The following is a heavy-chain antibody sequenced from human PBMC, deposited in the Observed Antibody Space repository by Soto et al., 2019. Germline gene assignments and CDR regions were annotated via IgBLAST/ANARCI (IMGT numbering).Heavy chain of an antibody. V-gene: IGHV1-8*01. CDR3: AIGPTGLRYFDWLTNWFDP. J-gene: IGHJ5*02. CDR1: GYTFTSYD. CDR2: MNPNSGNT. D-gene: IGHD3-9*01. Sequence: QVQLVQSGAEVKKPGASVKVSCKASGYTFTSYDINWVRQATGQGLEWMGWMNPNSGNTGYAQKFQGRVTMTRNTSISTAYRELSSMRSEDTAVYYCAIGPTGLRYFDWLTNWFDPWGKGTLVTVSS.